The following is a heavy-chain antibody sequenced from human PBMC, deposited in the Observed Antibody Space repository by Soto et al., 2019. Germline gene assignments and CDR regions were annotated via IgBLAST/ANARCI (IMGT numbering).Heavy chain of an antibody. D-gene: IGHD2-2*01. CDR2: IIPIFGTA. CDR3: AREGGGGYWSSTGYCYDP. V-gene: IGHV1-69*06. J-gene: IGHJ5*02. Sequence: SVNGSCKASGDTFSSYAVSWVRQAPGQGLEWMGGIIPIFGTANYAQKFQGRVTITADKSTSTAYLELSGLRSEDTAVYYCAREGGGGYWSSTGYCYDPWGHGTLAPVSP. CDR1: GDTFSSYA.